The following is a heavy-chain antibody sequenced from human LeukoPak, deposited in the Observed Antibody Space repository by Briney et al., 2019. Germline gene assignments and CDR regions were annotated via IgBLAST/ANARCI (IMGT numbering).Heavy chain of an antibody. CDR1: GGSLSGYY. J-gene: IGHJ4*02. CDR3: ALGDYFDY. D-gene: IGHD3-10*01. Sequence: SETLSLTCAVYGGSLSGYYWSWIRQPPGKGLEWIGEINHSGSTNYNPSLKSRVTISVDTSKNQFSLKLSSVTAADTAVYYCALGDYFDYWGQGTLVTVSS. V-gene: IGHV4-34*01. CDR2: INHSGST.